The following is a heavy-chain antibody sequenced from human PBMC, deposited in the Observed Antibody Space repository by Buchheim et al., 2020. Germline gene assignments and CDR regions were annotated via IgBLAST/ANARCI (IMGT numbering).Heavy chain of an antibody. CDR3: AKGLSSDWHSPIDY. D-gene: IGHD6-19*01. CDR1: GFTFSSYA. CDR2: ISGSGGST. V-gene: IGHV3-23*01. J-gene: IGHJ4*02. Sequence: EVQLLESGGGLVQPEGSLRLSCAASGFTFSSYAMRWVRQAPGKGLEWVSVISGSGGSTLYADPVKGQFTISRDNSKKMLYLLASSLRAEDTAVYYCAKGLSSDWHSPIDYWGQGTL.